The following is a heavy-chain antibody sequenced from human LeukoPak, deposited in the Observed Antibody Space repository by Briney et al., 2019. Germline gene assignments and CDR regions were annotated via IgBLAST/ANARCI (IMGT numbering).Heavy chain of an antibody. CDR3: ASGGGGHCSGGSCFYYFDY. CDR1: GGTFSSYA. J-gene: IGHJ4*02. D-gene: IGHD2-15*01. V-gene: IGHV1-69*13. CDR2: IIPIFGTA. Sequence: SVEVSCKASGGTFSSYAISWVRQAPGQGLEWMGGIIPIFGTANYAQKFQGRVTITADESTSTAYMELSSLRSEDTAVYYCASGGGGHCSGGSCFYYFDYWGQGTLVTVSS.